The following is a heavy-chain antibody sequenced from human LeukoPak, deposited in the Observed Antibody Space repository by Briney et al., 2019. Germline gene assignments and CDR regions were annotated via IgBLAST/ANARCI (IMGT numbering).Heavy chain of an antibody. CDR1: GGSISSYY. V-gene: IGHV4-59*01. J-gene: IGHJ4*02. Sequence: SETLSLTCTVSGGSISSYYWSWIRQPPGRGLEWIGYIYYSGSTNYNPSLKSRVTISVDTSKTQFSLKLGSVTAADTAVYYCAREGDYDSSGYSPYYFDYWGQGTLVTVSS. D-gene: IGHD3-22*01. CDR2: IYYSGST. CDR3: AREGDYDSSGYSPYYFDY.